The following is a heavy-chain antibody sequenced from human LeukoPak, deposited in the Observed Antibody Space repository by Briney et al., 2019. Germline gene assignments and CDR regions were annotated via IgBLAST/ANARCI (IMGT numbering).Heavy chain of an antibody. Sequence: QTGGSLRLSCAASGFTFSSYWMSWVRQAPGKGLEWVANIKQDGSEKYHVDSVKGRFTISRDNAENSLYLQMNSLRGEDTAVYFCARAGYSSGWDYWGQGTLVTVSS. CDR2: IKQDGSEK. V-gene: IGHV3-7*01. CDR3: ARAGYSSGWDY. CDR1: GFTFSSYW. D-gene: IGHD6-19*01. J-gene: IGHJ4*02.